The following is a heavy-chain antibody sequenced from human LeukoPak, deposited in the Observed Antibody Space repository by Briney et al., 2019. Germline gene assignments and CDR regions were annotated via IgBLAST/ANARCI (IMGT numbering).Heavy chain of an antibody. CDR2: VYYSGST. D-gene: IGHD3-22*01. Sequence: SETLSLTCTVSGGSISSYYWSWIRQHPGKGLEWIGYVYYSGSTYYNPSLKSRVTISVDTSKNQFSLKLSSVTAADTAVYYCARDYYDSSGYYSPAFDYWGQGTQVTVSS. J-gene: IGHJ4*02. CDR3: ARDYYDSSGYYSPAFDY. CDR1: GGSISSYY. V-gene: IGHV4-59*06.